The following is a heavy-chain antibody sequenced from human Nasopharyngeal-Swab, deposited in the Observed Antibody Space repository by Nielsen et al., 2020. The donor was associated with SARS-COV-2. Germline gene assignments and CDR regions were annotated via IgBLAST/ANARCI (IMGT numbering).Heavy chain of an antibody. D-gene: IGHD1-26*01. CDR2: SSVYNGNT. CDR1: GYTFTHYG. V-gene: IGHV1-18*01. Sequence: ASVKVSFKASGYTFTHYGISWVRQAPGEGLEWMGWSSVYNGNTNYGQRVQGRVTMTTDTSTNTAYMELRSLRSDDTAVYYCARVTWQLVGYYYYYGMDVWGQGTTVTVSS. J-gene: IGHJ6*02. CDR3: ARVTWQLVGYYYYYGMDV.